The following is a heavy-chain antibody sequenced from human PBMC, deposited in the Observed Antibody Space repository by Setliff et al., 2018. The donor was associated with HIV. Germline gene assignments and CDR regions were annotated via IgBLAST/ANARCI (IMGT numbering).Heavy chain of an antibody. V-gene: IGHV3-48*04. J-gene: IGHJ6*03. CDR3: ARDDHGALMGAIIRYYYMDV. D-gene: IGHD3-10*01. CDR2: ITSTGSTT. Sequence: GGSLRLSCAASGFTFSDCSMNWVRQAPGKGLEWISYITSTGSTTYYADSVKGRFTISRDNAKNSLYLQMNSLRAEDTAVYYCARDDHGALMGAIIRYYYMDVWGKGTTVTVSS. CDR1: GFTFSDCS.